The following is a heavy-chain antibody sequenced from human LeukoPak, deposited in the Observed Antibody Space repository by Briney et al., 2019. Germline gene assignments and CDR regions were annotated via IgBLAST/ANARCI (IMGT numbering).Heavy chain of an antibody. CDR3: ARDRADYGDGIDY. CDR2: IWYDGSNK. D-gene: IGHD4-17*01. V-gene: IGHV3-33*01. CDR1: GFTFSRYG. Sequence: PGGSLRLSCAASGFTFSRYGMHWVRQAPGKGLEWVAVIWYDGSNKYHADSVKGRFTISRDNSKNTLYLQMNSLRVEDTAVYYCARDRADYGDGIDYWGRGNLVTVSS. J-gene: IGHJ4*02.